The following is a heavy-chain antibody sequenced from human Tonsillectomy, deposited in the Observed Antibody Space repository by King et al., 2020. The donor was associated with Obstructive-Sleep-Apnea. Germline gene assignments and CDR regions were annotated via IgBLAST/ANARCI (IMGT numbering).Heavy chain of an antibody. CDR2: ISSSGVYI. D-gene: IGHD3-10*02. CDR3: ARHMFGEDSYGLDV. Sequence: VQLVESGGGLVKPGGSLRLSCAASGFTFSSYNMNWVRQAPGKGLEWVSSISSSGVYIYYADSVKGRFTVSRDNAKNSLYLQMNSLRAEDTAVYNCARHMFGEDSYGLDVWGRGTTVTVSS. CDR1: GFTFSSYN. J-gene: IGHJ6*02. V-gene: IGHV3-21*01.